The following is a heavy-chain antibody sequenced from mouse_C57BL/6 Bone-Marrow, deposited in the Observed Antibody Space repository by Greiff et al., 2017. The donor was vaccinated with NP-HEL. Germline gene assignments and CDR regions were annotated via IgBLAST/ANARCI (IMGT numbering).Heavy chain of an antibody. Sequence: VQLKESGPVLVKPGASVKMSCKASGYTFTDYYMNWVKQSPGKSLEWIGVINPSNGGTSYNQKFKGKATLTVDKSSSTAYMELNSLTSEDSAVYDCAREDGYPYYFDYWGQGTTLTVSS. CDR2: INPSNGGT. CDR3: AREDGYPYYFDY. J-gene: IGHJ2*01. CDR1: GYTFTDYY. D-gene: IGHD2-3*01. V-gene: IGHV1-19*01.